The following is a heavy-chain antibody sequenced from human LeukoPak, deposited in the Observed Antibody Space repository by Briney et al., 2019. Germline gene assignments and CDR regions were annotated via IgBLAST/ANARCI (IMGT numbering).Heavy chain of an antibody. J-gene: IGHJ4*02. Sequence: GGSLRLSCAASGFTFSSYGMHWGRQAPGKGLEWVAVIWYDGSNKYYAESVKGRFTISRDNSKNTLYLQMNSLRAEDTAVYYRAKDYPTPAHWGQGTLVTVSS. V-gene: IGHV3-33*06. CDR2: IWYDGSNK. CDR3: AKDYPTPAH. CDR1: GFTFSSYG.